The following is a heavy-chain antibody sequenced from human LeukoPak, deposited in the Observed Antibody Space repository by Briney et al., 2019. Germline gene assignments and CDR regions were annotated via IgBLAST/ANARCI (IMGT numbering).Heavy chain of an antibody. V-gene: IGHV3-30-3*01. D-gene: IGHD6-19*01. Sequence: GGSLRLSCAASGFTFSSYAMHWVRQAPGKGLEWVAVISYDGSNKYYADSVKGRFTISRDNSKNTLYLQMNSLRAEDTAVYYCARDNSGWYLGWFDPWGQGTLVTVSS. CDR1: GFTFSSYA. CDR2: ISYDGSNK. CDR3: ARDNSGWYLGWFDP. J-gene: IGHJ5*02.